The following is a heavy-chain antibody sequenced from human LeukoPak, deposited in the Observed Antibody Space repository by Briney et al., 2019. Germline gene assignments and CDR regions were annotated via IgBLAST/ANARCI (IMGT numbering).Heavy chain of an antibody. D-gene: IGHD6-13*01. CDR1: GYTFTSYG. J-gene: IGHJ1*01. CDR2: ISAYNGNT. CDR3: ARAAADSQTEYFQH. Sequence: ASVKVSCKASGYTFTSYGSSWVRQAPGQGLEWMGWISAYNGNTNYAQKLQGRVTMTTDTSTSTAYMELRSLRSDDTAVYYCARAAADSQTEYFQHWGQGTLVTVSS. V-gene: IGHV1-18*01.